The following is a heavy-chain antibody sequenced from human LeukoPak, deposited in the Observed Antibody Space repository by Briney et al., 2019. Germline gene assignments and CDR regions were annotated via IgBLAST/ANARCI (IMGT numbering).Heavy chain of an antibody. Sequence: GASVKVSCKASGDTFTGYYMHWVRQAPGQGLEWMGWINPNSGATNYARKFQGRVTMTRDTSISTAYMELSRLRSDDTAVYYCARESSMRGADAFDIWGQGTMVTVSS. J-gene: IGHJ3*02. CDR3: ARESSMRGADAFDI. CDR2: INPNSGAT. D-gene: IGHD1-26*01. V-gene: IGHV1-2*02. CDR1: GDTFTGYY.